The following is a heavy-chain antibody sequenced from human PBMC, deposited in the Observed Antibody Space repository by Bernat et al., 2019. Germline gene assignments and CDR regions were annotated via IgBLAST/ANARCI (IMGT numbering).Heavy chain of an antibody. V-gene: IGHV3-30*18. D-gene: IGHD5-12*01. CDR1: GFTFSSYD. Sequence: QVQLVESGGGVVQPGRSLRLSCAASGFTFSSYDMHWVRQAPGKGLEWVAVISYDGSNKYYADSVKGRFTISRDNSKNTLYLQMNSLRAEDTAVYYCAKGYGLPLAILVATAFDYWGQGTLVTVSS. CDR3: AKGYGLPLAILVATAFDY. CDR2: ISYDGSNK. J-gene: IGHJ4*02.